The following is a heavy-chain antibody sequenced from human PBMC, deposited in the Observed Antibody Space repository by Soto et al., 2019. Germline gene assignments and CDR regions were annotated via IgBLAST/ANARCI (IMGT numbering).Heavy chain of an antibody. J-gene: IGHJ4*02. Sequence: SKTLSLTCTVSGGSISSGGYYWSWIRQHPGKGLEWIGYIYYSGSTYYNPSLKSRVTISVDTSKNQFSLKLSSVTAADTAVYYCASDTNGTTSLDYWGQGPLVTVSS. CDR3: ASDTNGTTSLDY. D-gene: IGHD1-1*01. V-gene: IGHV4-31*03. CDR2: IYYSGST. CDR1: GGSISSGGYY.